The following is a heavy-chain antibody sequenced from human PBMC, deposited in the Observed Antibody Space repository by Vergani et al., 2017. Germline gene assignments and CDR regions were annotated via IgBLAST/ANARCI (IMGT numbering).Heavy chain of an antibody. V-gene: IGHV1-69*08. CDR3: ARDRRYCSGGSCDYYYMDV. J-gene: IGHJ6*03. D-gene: IGHD2-15*01. Sequence: QVQLVQSGAEVKKPGSSVKVSCKASGGTFSSYTISWVRQAPGQGLEWMGRIIPILGIANYAQKFQGRVTITADKSTSTAYMELSSLRSEDTAVYYCARDRRYCSGGSCDYYYMDVWGKGTTVTVSS. CDR2: IIPILGIA. CDR1: GGTFSSYT.